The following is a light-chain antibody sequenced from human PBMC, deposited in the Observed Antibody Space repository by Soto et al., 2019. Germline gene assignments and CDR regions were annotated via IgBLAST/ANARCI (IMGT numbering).Light chain of an antibody. CDR1: QSVGSSY. CDR2: GAS. J-gene: IGKJ5*01. V-gene: IGKV3-20*01. CDR3: QQAASFPIT. Sequence: EIVLTQSPATLSLSPGERATLSCRASQSVGSSYLAWYQQKPGQAPRLLIYGASSRATGIPDRFSGSGSGTDLTLTISRLEPEDFATYYCQQAASFPITFGQGTRLEIK.